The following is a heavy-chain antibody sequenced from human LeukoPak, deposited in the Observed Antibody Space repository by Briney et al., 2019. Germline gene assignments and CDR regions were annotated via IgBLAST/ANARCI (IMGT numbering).Heavy chain of an antibody. CDR1: GYTFTIYY. V-gene: IGHV1-46*01. D-gene: IGHD2-2*02. CDR3: ARGPLYCSSTSCYRGNWFDP. CDR2: INPSGGST. Sequence: ASVRVSFTASGYTFTIYYMHWVRQAPGQGLEWMGVINPSGGSTSYAQKFQGRVTMTRDTSTSTVYMELSSLRSEDTAVYYCARGPLYCSSTSCYRGNWFDPWGQGTLVTVSS. J-gene: IGHJ5*02.